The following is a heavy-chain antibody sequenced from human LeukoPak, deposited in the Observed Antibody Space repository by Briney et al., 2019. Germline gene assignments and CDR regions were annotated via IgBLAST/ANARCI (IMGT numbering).Heavy chain of an antibody. Sequence: SETLSLTCTVSGGSISSGSHYWSWIRQPAGKGLELIGRIYTSGSTNYNPSLKSRVTISVDTSKNQFSLKLSSVTAADTAVYYCARDGAMVRGVRATYYYMDVWGKGTTVSDSS. CDR1: GGSISSGSHY. V-gene: IGHV4-61*02. CDR2: IYTSGST. D-gene: IGHD3-10*01. J-gene: IGHJ6*03. CDR3: ARDGAMVRGVRATYYYMDV.